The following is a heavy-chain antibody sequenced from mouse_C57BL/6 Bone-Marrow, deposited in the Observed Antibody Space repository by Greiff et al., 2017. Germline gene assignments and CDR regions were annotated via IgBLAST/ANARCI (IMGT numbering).Heavy chain of an antibody. Sequence: VMLVESGAELAKPGASVKLSCKASGYTFTSYWMHWVKQRPGQGLEWIGYINPSSGYTKYNQKFKDKATLTADKSSSTAYMQLSSLTYEDSAVYYCARYYGSSFAWFAYWGQGTLVTVSA. CDR3: ARYYGSSFAWFAY. J-gene: IGHJ3*01. CDR1: GYTFTSYW. CDR2: INPSSGYT. V-gene: IGHV1-7*01. D-gene: IGHD1-1*01.